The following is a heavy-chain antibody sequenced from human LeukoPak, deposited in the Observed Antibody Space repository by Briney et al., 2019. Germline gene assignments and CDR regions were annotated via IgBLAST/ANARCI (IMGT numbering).Heavy chain of an antibody. Sequence: SETLSLTCAVYGGSFSGYYWSWIRQPPGKGLEWIGEINHSGSTNYNPSLKSRVTISVDTSKNQFSLKLSSVTAADTAVYYCAGGPRMAARHSGAFDIWGQGTMVTVSS. J-gene: IGHJ3*02. D-gene: IGHD6-6*01. V-gene: IGHV4-34*01. CDR1: GGSFSGYY. CDR2: INHSGST. CDR3: AGGPRMAARHSGAFDI.